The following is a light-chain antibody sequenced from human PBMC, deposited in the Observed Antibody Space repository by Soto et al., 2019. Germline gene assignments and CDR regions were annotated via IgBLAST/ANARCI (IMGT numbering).Light chain of an antibody. CDR3: CSYGGSTAV. Sequence: QSALTQPASVSGSPGQSITISCTGTSSDVGSHNFVSWYQQHPGQAPKLMIYEVSKRPSGVSPRFSASKSDNTASLTISGLQAEEEAYYYCCSYGGSTAVFGGGTQLTVL. CDR2: EVS. J-gene: IGLJ7*01. V-gene: IGLV2-23*02. CDR1: SSDVGSHNF.